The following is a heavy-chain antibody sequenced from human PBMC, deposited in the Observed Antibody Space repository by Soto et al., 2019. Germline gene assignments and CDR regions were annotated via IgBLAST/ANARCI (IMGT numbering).Heavy chain of an antibody. D-gene: IGHD3-10*01. Sequence: PSETLSLTCTVSGGSIISTSHYWGWIRQPPGKGLEWIGSVYYSGSTYYYPSLKSRVTISVDTSKNQFSLKLSSVTAADTAVYYCARAGSYIYYYGMDVWGQGTTVTVSS. CDR1: GGSIISTSHY. V-gene: IGHV4-39*07. J-gene: IGHJ6*02. CDR2: VYYSGST. CDR3: ARAGSYIYYYGMDV.